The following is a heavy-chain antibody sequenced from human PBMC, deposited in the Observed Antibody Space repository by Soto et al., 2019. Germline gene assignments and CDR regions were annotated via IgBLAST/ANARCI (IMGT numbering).Heavy chain of an antibody. D-gene: IGHD2-21*02. J-gene: IGHJ6*02. CDR3: ARVYGGDCQHAMDV. CDR2: IYYSGST. V-gene: IGHV4-31*03. CDR1: GGSISSGGYY. Sequence: QVQLQESGPGLVKPSQTLSLTCTVSGGSISSGGYYWSWIRQHPGKGLEWIGYIYYSGSTYYNPSLKSRVSISVDMSMNQISFILRSVSAAYTAVYYCARVYGGDCQHAMDVWGQGTTVTVSS.